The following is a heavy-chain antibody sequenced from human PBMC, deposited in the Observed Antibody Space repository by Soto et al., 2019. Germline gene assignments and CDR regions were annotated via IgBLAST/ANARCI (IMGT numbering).Heavy chain of an antibody. Sequence: SQTLSLTCAISGDSVSSNSAAWNWIRQSPSRGLEWLGRTYYRSKWYNDYAVSVKSRITINPDTSKNQFSLQLNSVTPEDTAVYYCARDKVAASAAAGTSDYYYMDVWGKGTTVTVS. CDR2: TYYRSKWYN. CDR1: GDSVSSNSAA. D-gene: IGHD6-13*01. CDR3: ARDKVAASAAAGTSDYYYMDV. V-gene: IGHV6-1*01. J-gene: IGHJ6*03.